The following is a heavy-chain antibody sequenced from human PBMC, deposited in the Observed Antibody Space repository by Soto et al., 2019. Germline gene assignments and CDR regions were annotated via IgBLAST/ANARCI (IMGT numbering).Heavy chain of an antibody. CDR2: MNPNSGNT. V-gene: IGHV1-8*01. J-gene: IGHJ4*02. Sequence: ASVKVSCKASGYTFTSYDINWVRQATGQGLEWMGWMNPNSGNTGYAQKFQGRVTMTRNTSISTAYMELSSLRSEDTAVYYCARESLVYSSSWYRYWGKGTLVTVSS. CDR1: GYTFTSYD. D-gene: IGHD6-13*01. CDR3: ARESLVYSSSWYRY.